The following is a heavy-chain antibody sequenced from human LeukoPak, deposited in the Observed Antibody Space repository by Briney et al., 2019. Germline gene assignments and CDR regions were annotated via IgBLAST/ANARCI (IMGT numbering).Heavy chain of an antibody. Sequence: PSETLSLTCAVYGGSFSGYYWSWIRQPPGKGLEWIGEINHSGSTNYNPSLKSRVTISVDTSKNQFSLKLSSVTAADAAVYYCAMGIDWLIDYWGQGTLVTVSS. CDR3: AMGIDWLIDY. CDR2: INHSGST. CDR1: GGSFSGYY. J-gene: IGHJ4*02. D-gene: IGHD3-9*01. V-gene: IGHV4-34*01.